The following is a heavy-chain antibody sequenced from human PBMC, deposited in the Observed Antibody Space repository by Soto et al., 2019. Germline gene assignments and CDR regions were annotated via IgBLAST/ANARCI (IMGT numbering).Heavy chain of an antibody. D-gene: IGHD3-22*01. CDR1: GGSISSSSYY. J-gene: IGHJ4*02. CDR3: ARFHSRSYYYDSSGYYYFDY. Sequence: SETLSLTCTVSGGSISSSSYYWGWIRQPPGKGLEWIGSIYYSGSTYYNPSLKSRFTISVDTSKNQFSLKLSSVTAADTAVYYCARFHSRSYYYDSSGYYYFDYWGQGTLVTVSS. V-gene: IGHV4-39*01. CDR2: IYYSGST.